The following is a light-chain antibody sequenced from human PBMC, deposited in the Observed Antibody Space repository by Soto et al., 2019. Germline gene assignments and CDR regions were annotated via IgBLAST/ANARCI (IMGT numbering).Light chain of an antibody. CDR2: EVI. V-gene: IGLV2-8*01. CDR3: SSYAVTTNLSV. CDR1: NTDIGGYNY. J-gene: IGLJ1*01. Sequence: QSALAQAPCASGSPGQSVAISCTATNTDIGGYNYVSLYQQHPSNGPKNIIYEVITRPSAVPDRFPGSESGNRASLTSSGTQAEDEAQYYCSSYAVTTNLSVFGRGPKFTV.